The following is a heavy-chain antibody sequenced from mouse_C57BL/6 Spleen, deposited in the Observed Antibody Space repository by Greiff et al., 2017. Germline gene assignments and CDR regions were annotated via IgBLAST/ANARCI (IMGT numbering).Heavy chain of an antibody. J-gene: IGHJ4*01. V-gene: IGHV7-3*03. CDR1: GFTFTDYY. Sequence: EVQLVESGGGLVQPGGSLSLSCAASGFTFTDYYMSWVRQPPGKALEWLGFIRNKANGYTTEYSASVKGRFTISRDNSQSILYLQMNALRAEDSATYYCAKDSNDAMDYWGQGTSVTVSS. CDR2: IRNKANGYTT. CDR3: AKDSNDAMDY.